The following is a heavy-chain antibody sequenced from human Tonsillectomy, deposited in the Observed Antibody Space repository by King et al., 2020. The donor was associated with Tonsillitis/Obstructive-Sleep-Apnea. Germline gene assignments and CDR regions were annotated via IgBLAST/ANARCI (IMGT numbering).Heavy chain of an antibody. D-gene: IGHD3-3*01. J-gene: IGHJ4*02. V-gene: IGHV3-53*01. CDR3: ARERSDFWSGYLDY. CDR2: SHSGGST. CDR1: GFTVSSNY. Sequence: QLVQSGGGLIQPGGSLRLSCAASGFTVSSNYMSWVRQAPGKGLEWVSVSHSGGSTYYADSVKGRFTISRDNSKNTLYLQMNSLRAEDTAVYYCARERSDFWSGYLDYWGQGTLVTVSS.